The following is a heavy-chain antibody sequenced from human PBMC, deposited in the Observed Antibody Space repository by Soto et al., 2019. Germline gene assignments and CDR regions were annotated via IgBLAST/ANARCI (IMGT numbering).Heavy chain of an antibody. J-gene: IGHJ5*02. V-gene: IGHV3-48*02. CDR1: GFTFSSYS. CDR3: ARSQAAFKYYDFWSGYPNWFDP. CDR2: ISSSSSTI. D-gene: IGHD3-3*01. Sequence: PGGSLRLSCAASGFTFSSYSMNWVRQAPGKGLEWVSYISSSSSTIYYADSVKGRFTISRDNAKNSLYLQMNSLRDEDTAVYYCARSQAAFKYYDFWSGYPNWFDPWGQGTLVAVSS.